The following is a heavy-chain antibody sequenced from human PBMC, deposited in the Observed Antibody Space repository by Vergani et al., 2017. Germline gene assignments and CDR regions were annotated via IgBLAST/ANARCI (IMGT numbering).Heavy chain of an antibody. D-gene: IGHD3-22*01. J-gene: IGHJ4*02. V-gene: IGHV2-5*01. CDR3: AHRHPSYYYDSSGYYFDY. CDR2: IYWNDDK. Sequence: QITLKESGPTLVKPTQTLTLTCTFSGFSLSTSGVGVGWIRQPPGKALEWLALIYWNDDKRYIPSLKSRLTITKDTSKNQVVLTMTNMDPVDTATYYCAHRHPSYYYDSSGYYFDYWGQGTLVTVSS. CDR1: GFSLSTSGVG.